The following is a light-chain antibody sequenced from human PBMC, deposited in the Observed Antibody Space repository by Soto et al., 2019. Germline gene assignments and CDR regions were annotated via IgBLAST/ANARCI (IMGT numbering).Light chain of an antibody. CDR1: QSVSSSN. J-gene: IGKJ1*01. CDR3: QQYGTSPRT. V-gene: IGKV3-20*01. CDR2: GAS. Sequence: EIVLTQSPGTLSLSPGERATLSCRASQSVSSSNLAWYQQKAGQAPRLLIYGASSRATGIPDRFSGSGSGTDFTLTISRLEPEDFAVYYCQQYGTSPRTFGQGIKVEIK.